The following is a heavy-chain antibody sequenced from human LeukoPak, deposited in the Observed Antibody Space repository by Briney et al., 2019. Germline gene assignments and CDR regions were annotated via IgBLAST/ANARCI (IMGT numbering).Heavy chain of an antibody. D-gene: IGHD3-22*01. J-gene: IGHJ3*02. CDR1: GGSISSYY. CDR2: IYYSGST. V-gene: IGHV4-59*12. Sequence: SETLSLTCTVSGGSISSYYWSWIRQPPGKGLEWIGYIYYSGSTNYNPSLKSRVTISVDTSKNQFSLKLSSVTAADTAVYYCARAPRYYYDSSGDAFDIWGQGTMVTVSS. CDR3: ARAPRYYYDSSGDAFDI.